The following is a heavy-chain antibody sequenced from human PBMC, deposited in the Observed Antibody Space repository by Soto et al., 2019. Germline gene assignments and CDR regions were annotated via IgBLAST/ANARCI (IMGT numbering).Heavy chain of an antibody. CDR2: IHHSGAF. D-gene: IGHD2-21*02. J-gene: IGHJ6*02. V-gene: IGHV4-30-4*08. Sequence: QVQLLESGPGLVKPSQTLSLTCTVSGGSINSDSYHWTWIRQSPGKGLEWIGYIHHSGAFLYNPSFKSRLTISVDTSKNQFSLHLSSVTDADTAVYFCAREDDGGDSLDVWGQGTTVTVSS. CDR3: AREDDGGDSLDV. CDR1: GGSINSDSYH.